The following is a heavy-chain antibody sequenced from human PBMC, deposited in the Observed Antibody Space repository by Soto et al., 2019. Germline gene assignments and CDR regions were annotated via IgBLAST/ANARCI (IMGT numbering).Heavy chain of an antibody. CDR3: ASRVGASPSFFDY. D-gene: IGHD1-26*01. J-gene: IGHJ4*01. Sequence: SVKVSCKASGGTFNSYPISWVQQAPGQGLEWMGGIIPIFGTANYAQNFQARVTITADESTSTAYMELSSLRSEDTAVYYCASRVGASPSFFDYWGHVALFTVSS. CDR1: GGTFNSYP. CDR2: IIPIFGTA. V-gene: IGHV1-69*13.